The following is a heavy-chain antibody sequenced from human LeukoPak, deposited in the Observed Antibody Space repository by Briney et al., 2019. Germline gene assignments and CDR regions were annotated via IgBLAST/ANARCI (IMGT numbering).Heavy chain of an antibody. J-gene: IGHJ5*02. Sequence: SETLSLTCAVYIDSFSNYHWNWIRQTPAKGMEWIGEVNESGGTNISPSLRSRVILSVDTSKNQFSLKLISVSVADTAIYYCARGQGATVPQVGKNWFDPWGQGTRVTVSS. CDR3: ARGQGATVPQVGKNWFDP. CDR2: VNESGGT. D-gene: IGHD1-26*01. CDR1: IDSFSNYH. V-gene: IGHV4-34*01.